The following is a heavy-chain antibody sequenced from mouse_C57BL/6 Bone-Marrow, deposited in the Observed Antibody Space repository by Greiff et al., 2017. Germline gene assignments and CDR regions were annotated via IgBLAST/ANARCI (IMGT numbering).Heavy chain of an antibody. CDR2: ISSGSSTI. J-gene: IGHJ3*01. V-gene: IGHV5-17*01. CDR3: ARGSLWGGFAY. Sequence: EVQLVESGGGLVKPGGSLKLSCAASGFTFSDYGMHWVRQAPEKGLEWVAYISSGSSTIYYADTVKGRFTISRDNAKNTLFLQMTSLRSEDTAMYYCARGSLWGGFAYWGQGTLVTVSA. D-gene: IGHD1-1*02. CDR1: GFTFSDYG.